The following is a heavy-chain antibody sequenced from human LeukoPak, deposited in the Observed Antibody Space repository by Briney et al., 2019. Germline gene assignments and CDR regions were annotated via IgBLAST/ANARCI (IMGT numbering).Heavy chain of an antibody. D-gene: IGHD6-6*01. Sequence: GGSLRLPCAASGFTFSSYAMSWVRQAPGKGLEWVANIKQDGSEKYYVDSVKGRFTISRDNAKNSLYLQMNSLRAEDTAVYYCARRSRPFYYYGMDVWGQGTTVTVSS. V-gene: IGHV3-7*03. CDR1: GFTFSSYA. CDR3: ARRSRPFYYYGMDV. J-gene: IGHJ6*02. CDR2: IKQDGSEK.